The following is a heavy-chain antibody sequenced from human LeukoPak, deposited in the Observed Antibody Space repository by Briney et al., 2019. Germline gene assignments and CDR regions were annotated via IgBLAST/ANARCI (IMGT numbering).Heavy chain of an antibody. V-gene: IGHV1-18*01. D-gene: IGHD2-15*01. Sequence: AAVKVPCLASGYTFTSYGISGVRPAPGQGLAWMGWISAYNCNTNYAQKLQGRVTMTTDTSTSTAYMELRSLSSDDTAVYYCAGGGLTDYYFDYWGQGTLVTVSS. CDR1: GYTFTSYG. CDR3: AGGGLTDYYFDY. J-gene: IGHJ4*02. CDR2: ISAYNCNT.